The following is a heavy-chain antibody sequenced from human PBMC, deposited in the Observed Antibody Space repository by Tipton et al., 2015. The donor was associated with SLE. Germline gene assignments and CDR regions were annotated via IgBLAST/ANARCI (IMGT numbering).Heavy chain of an antibody. CDR1: GGSISSSIYY. J-gene: IGHJ4*02. D-gene: IGHD3-3*01. CDR2: IYYSGST. Sequence: TLSLTCTVSGGSISSSIYYWGWIRQPPGKGLEWIGSIYYSGSTYYNPSLKSRVTISVDTPKNQFSLKLSSVTAADTAVYYCARQPYYDFWSGYYFDYWGQGTLVTVSS. V-gene: IGHV4-39*01. CDR3: ARQPYYDFWSGYYFDY.